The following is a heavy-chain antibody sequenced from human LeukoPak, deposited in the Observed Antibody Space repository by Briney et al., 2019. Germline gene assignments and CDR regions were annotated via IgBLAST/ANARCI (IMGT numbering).Heavy chain of an antibody. CDR1: GYTFTSYG. V-gene: IGHV1-18*01. D-gene: IGHD2-15*01. CDR2: ISAYNGHT. CDR3: ARASAQWSDY. J-gene: IGHJ4*02. Sequence: ASVKVSCKASGYTFTSYGISWVRQAPGQGLEWMGWISAYNGHTDSAQKFQGRVTMTTDTSTSTAYMELRSLRSDDTATYYCARASAQWSDYWGQGTLVTVSS.